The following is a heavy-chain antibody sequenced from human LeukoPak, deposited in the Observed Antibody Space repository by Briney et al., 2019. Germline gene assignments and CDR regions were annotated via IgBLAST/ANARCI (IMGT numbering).Heavy chain of an antibody. Sequence: GGSLRLSCAASGFTFSSYGMHWVRQAPGKGLEWVAVIWYDGSNKYYADSVKGRFTISRDNSKNTLYLQMNSLRAEDTAVYYCAKDLRDYRYYFDYWGQGTPVTVSS. CDR3: AKDLRDYRYYFDY. J-gene: IGHJ4*02. CDR1: GFTFSSYG. CDR2: IWYDGSNK. D-gene: IGHD4-17*01. V-gene: IGHV3-33*06.